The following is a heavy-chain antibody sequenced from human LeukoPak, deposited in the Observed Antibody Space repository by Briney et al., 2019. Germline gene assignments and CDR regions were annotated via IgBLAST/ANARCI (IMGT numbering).Heavy chain of an antibody. Sequence: ASVKVSCKASGYTFTRYAMNWVRQAPGQGLEWMGWISTNVGNTAYAQGFTGRFVFSFDTSVSTAYLQINRLEGEDTAVYYCAREGEGNVFDIWGQGTMVTVSS. CDR1: GYTFTRYA. CDR3: AREGEGNVFDI. J-gene: IGHJ3*02. CDR2: ISTNVGNT. D-gene: IGHD1-26*01. V-gene: IGHV7-4-1*02.